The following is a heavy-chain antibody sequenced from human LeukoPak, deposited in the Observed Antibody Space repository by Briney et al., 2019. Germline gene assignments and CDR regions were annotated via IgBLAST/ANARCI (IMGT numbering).Heavy chain of an antibody. J-gene: IGHJ4*02. CDR1: GFTFSSYG. D-gene: IGHD3-22*01. V-gene: IGHV3-30*02. Sequence: GGSLRLSCAASGFTFSSYGMYWVRQAPGKGLEWVAFTRYDGSNKYYADSVKGRFTISRDNSKNTLYLKMNSLRAEDTAVYYCAKLPRSGYYYDEVYWGQGTLVTVSS. CDR3: AKLPRSGYYYDEVY. CDR2: TRYDGSNK.